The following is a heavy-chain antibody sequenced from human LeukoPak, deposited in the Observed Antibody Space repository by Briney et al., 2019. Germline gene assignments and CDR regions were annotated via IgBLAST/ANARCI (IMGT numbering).Heavy chain of an antibody. CDR2: VNPNSGGT. V-gene: IGHV1-2*02. D-gene: IGHD5-12*01. CDR3: AIRGYSGYDYGSHSYFDY. CDR1: GYTFTGYY. J-gene: IGHJ4*02. Sequence: ASVKVSCKASGYTFTGYYMHWVRQAPGQGLEWMGWVNPNSGGTNYAQKFQGRVTMTRDTSISTAYMELSRLRSDDTAVYCCAIRGYSGYDYGSHSYFDYWGQGTLVTVSS.